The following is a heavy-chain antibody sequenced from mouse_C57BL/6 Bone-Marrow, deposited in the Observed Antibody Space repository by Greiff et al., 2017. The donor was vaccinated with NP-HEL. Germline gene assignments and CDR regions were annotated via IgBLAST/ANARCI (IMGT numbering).Heavy chain of an antibody. V-gene: IGHV1-36*01. Sequence: EVQLVESGPVLVKPGPSVKISCKASGFTFTDYYMHWVKQSHGKSLEWIGLVYPYNGGTSYNQKFKGKATLTVDTSSSTAYMELNSLTSEDSAVYYCARGFYYGSSPWYFDVWGTGTTVTVSS. J-gene: IGHJ1*03. D-gene: IGHD1-1*01. CDR2: VYPYNGGT. CDR3: ARGFYYGSSPWYFDV. CDR1: GFTFTDYY.